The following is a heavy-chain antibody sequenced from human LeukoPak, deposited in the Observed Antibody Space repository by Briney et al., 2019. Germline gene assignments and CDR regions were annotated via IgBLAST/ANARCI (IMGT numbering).Heavy chain of an antibody. V-gene: IGHV3-30*02. J-gene: IGHJ6*03. CDR2: IRFDGSNK. Sequence: GGSLRLSCAASGFTFSNYGMHWVRQAPGMGLEWVAFIRFDGSNKYYADSVKGRFTISRDNSKNTLYVQMNSLRAEDTAVYYCAKDVYSNSLSYYYMDVWGKGTTVTVSS. CDR3: AKDVYSNSLSYYYMDV. CDR1: GFTFSNYG. D-gene: IGHD4-11*01.